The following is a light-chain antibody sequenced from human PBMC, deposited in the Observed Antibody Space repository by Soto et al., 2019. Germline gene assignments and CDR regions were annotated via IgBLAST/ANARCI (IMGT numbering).Light chain of an antibody. CDR1: SIDAGGYNY. Sequence: LTRAGSGSGAVAEGLRIFCTGTSIDAGGYNYVSWYQQYPGKAPKLMIYEVAKRSSGVPDRFSGSKSGNTASLTVSGLQAEDEADHYCSSYAGSSNVFGTGPNVTGL. CDR3: SSYAGSSNV. V-gene: IGLV2-8*01. CDR2: EVA. J-gene: IGLJ1*01.